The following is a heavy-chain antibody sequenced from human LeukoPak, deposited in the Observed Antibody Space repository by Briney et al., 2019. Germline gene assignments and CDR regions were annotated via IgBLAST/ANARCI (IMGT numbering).Heavy chain of an antibody. D-gene: IGHD3-22*01. CDR2: ISAYNGNT. J-gene: IGHJ4*02. CDR1: GYTFTSYG. V-gene: IGHV1-18*01. CDR3: SRVLFYDSSGDDY. Sequence: ASVEVSCTASGYTFTSYGISWVRQAPGQGLEWMGWISAYNGNTNYAQKLQGRVTVTTDTSTNTAYMELRSLRSDDTAVYYCSRVLFYDSSGDDYWGQGTLVTVSS.